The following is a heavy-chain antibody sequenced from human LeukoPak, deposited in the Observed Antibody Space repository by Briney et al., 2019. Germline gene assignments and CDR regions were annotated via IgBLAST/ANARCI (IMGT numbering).Heavy chain of an antibody. V-gene: IGHV3-7*01. J-gene: IGHJ3*02. CDR1: GFTFSTCW. CDR2: INQGGSET. Sequence: GGSLRLSCAASGFTFSTCWMTWVRQSPGKGLEWVANINQGGSETNYLDSVKGRFTISRDNAKNTVYLQMNSLRAEDTAVYYCARESSSGWYDAFDIWGQGTMVTVSS. D-gene: IGHD6-19*01. CDR3: ARESSSGWYDAFDI.